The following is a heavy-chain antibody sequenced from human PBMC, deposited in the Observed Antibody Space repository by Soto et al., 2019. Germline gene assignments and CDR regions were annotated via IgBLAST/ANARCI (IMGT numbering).Heavy chain of an antibody. D-gene: IGHD3-10*01. CDR3: ARELGFDAVARMDV. CDR2: ISSSSSSI. V-gene: IGHV3-48*01. Sequence: EVQLVESGGGLVQPGGSLRLSCTASGVTFSSYSMVWVRQAPGKGLEWVSYISSSSSSIYYADSVKGRFSTSRDNAKNSTSLQMNSLRVEDTGVYYCARELGFDAVARMDVWGQGITVTVSS. CDR1: GVTFSSYS. J-gene: IGHJ6*02.